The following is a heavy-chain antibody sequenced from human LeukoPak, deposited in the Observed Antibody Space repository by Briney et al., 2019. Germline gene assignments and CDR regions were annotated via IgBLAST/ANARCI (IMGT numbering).Heavy chain of an antibody. V-gene: IGHV4-34*01. Sequence: PSETLSLACALSGGSITDYFYNWVRQPPGKGLEWIGEINHSGSSTYNPSLKSRVIISVDTSKNQFSLKLTSVTAADTAVYYCARVGDLFGAHRVRGLPPDYYYMDVWGKGTTVILSS. CDR2: INHSGSS. D-gene: IGHD3-10*01. CDR1: GGSITDYF. J-gene: IGHJ6*03. CDR3: ARVGDLFGAHRVRGLPPDYYYMDV.